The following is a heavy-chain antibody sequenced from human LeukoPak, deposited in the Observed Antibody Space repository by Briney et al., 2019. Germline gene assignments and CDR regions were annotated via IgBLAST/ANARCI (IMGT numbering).Heavy chain of an antibody. J-gene: IGHJ4*02. CDR3: ARSLALLSYFDY. D-gene: IGHD3-3*02. CDR1: GGSISSGDHY. Sequence: SETLSLTCTVSGGSISSGDHYWNWIRQAPGKGLEWIGYIYYSGSTYYNPSLKSRVTISVDTSKNQFSLKLSSVTAADTAVYYCARSLALLSYFDYWGQGTLVTVSS. V-gene: IGHV4-30-4*01. CDR2: IYYSGST.